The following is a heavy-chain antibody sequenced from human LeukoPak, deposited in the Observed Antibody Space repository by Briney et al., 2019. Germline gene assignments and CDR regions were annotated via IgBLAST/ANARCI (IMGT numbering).Heavy chain of an antibody. V-gene: IGHV1-2*02. CDR2: INPNSGGT. Sequence: GASVKVSCKASGYTFTGYYMHWVRQAPGQGLEWMGWINPNSGGTNYAQKFQGRVTMTRDTSISTAYMELSRLRSDDTAVYYCARGHCTNGVCYGAFDIWGQGTMVTVSS. CDR3: ARGHCTNGVCYGAFDI. CDR1: GYTFTGYY. J-gene: IGHJ3*02. D-gene: IGHD2-8*01.